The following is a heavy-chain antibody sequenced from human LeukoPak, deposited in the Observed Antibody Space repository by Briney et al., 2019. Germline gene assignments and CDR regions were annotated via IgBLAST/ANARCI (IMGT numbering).Heavy chain of an antibody. Sequence: SETLSLTCAVYGGSFSGYYWSWIRQPPGKGLEWIGEINHSGSTNYNPSLKSRVTISVDTSKNQFSLKLSSVTAADTAVYYCARGLTYYYGSGSPYYFDYWGQGTLVTVSS. CDR1: GGSFSGYY. D-gene: IGHD3-10*01. V-gene: IGHV4-34*01. CDR3: ARGLTYYYGSGSPYYFDY. J-gene: IGHJ4*02. CDR2: INHSGST.